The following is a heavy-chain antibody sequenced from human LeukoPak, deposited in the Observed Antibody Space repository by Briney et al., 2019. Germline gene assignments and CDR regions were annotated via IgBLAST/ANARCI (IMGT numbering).Heavy chain of an antibody. CDR2: INWNSGSK. D-gene: IGHD6-13*01. CDR1: GFTFHDYV. V-gene: IGHV3-9*01. Sequence: GWSLTLSCAASGFTFHDYVIYCLRQPPGKDRAGVSSINWNSGSKVYADSVKGRVTISSDNAKNSLYLQMNSLRVEDTAFYYCIKGGRHSSSWNDYWGQGTLVTVSS. CDR3: IKGGRHSSSWNDY. J-gene: IGHJ4*02.